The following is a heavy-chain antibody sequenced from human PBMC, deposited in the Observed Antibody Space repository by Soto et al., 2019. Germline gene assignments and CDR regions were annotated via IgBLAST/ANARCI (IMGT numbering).Heavy chain of an antibody. V-gene: IGHV1-2*02. D-gene: IGHD1-26*01. Sequence: GASVKVSCKASGFTLTDYFFHWVRQAPGQGLEWMGWINPNNGDANYAEKFQGRVTMTRDTSISTAYMDLSRLTSDDTAVYYCVRELYSGRFDYWGQGTPVTVSS. J-gene: IGHJ4*02. CDR3: VRELYSGRFDY. CDR2: INPNNGDA. CDR1: GFTLTDYF.